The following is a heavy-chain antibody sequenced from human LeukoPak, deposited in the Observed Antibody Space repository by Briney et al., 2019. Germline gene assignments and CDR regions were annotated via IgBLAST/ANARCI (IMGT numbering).Heavy chain of an antibody. CDR3: ARRLSIDYGDPLDY. D-gene: IGHD4-17*01. CDR2: IYYSGST. J-gene: IGHJ4*02. CDR1: GGSISSSSYY. V-gene: IGHV4-39*01. Sequence: SETLSLNCTVSGGSISSSSYYWGWIRQPPGKGLEWIGSIYYSGSTYYNPSIKSRVTISVDKSKNQFSLKLSSVTAADTAVYYCARRLSIDYGDPLDYWGQGTLVTVSS.